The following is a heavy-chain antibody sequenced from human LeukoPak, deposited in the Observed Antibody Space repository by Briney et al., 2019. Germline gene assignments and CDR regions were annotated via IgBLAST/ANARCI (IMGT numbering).Heavy chain of an antibody. Sequence: ASVKVSCKASGYTFTSYDINWVRQATGQGLEWMGWMNPNSGNTGYAQKFQGRVTMTRNTSISTAYMELSSLRSEDTAVYYCARGLKESRGLKGISRGIRFDPWGQGTLVTVSS. J-gene: IGHJ5*02. V-gene: IGHV1-8*01. CDR3: ARGLKESRGLKGISRGIRFDP. D-gene: IGHD2-15*01. CDR2: MNPNSGNT. CDR1: GYTFTSYD.